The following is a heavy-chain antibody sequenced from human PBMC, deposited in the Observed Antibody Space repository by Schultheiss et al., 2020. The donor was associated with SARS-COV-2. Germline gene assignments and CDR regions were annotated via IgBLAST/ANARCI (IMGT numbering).Heavy chain of an antibody. CDR2: IIPIFGTA. V-gene: IGHV1-69*13. Sequence: SVKVSCKASGGTFSSYAINWVRQAPGQGLEWMGGIIPIFGTANYAQKFQGRVTITADESTSTAYMELSSLRSEDTAVYYCSRDPVVAYCGGDCYPDYWGQGTLVTVSS. CDR3: SRDPVVAYCGGDCYPDY. CDR1: GGTFSSYA. D-gene: IGHD2-21*02. J-gene: IGHJ4*02.